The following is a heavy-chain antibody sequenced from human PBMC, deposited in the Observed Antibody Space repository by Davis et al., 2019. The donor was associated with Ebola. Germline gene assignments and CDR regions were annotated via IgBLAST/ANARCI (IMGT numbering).Heavy chain of an antibody. V-gene: IGHV3-21*01. CDR2: ISSSSSCI. Sequence: PGGSLRLSCAASGFTFSSYSMNWVRQAPGKGLEWVSSISSSSSCIYYADSVKGRFTISRDNAKNSLYLQMNSLRAEDTAVYYCASLGYCSSTSCYNDYWGQGTLVTVSS. CDR1: GFTFSSYS. CDR3: ASLGYCSSTSCYNDY. D-gene: IGHD2-2*02. J-gene: IGHJ4*02.